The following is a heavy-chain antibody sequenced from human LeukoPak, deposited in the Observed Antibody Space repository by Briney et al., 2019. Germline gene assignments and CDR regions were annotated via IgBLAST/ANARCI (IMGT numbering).Heavy chain of an antibody. Sequence: PGGSLRLSCAASGFTFSDYYMSWIRQAPGKGLEWVSYISSSGSTIYYAESVKGRFTIPRDNAKNSLYLQMNSRRAEDTAVCYCARDRAILRYFDWLYYYYYGMDVWGQGTLVTVSS. CDR1: GFTFSDYY. CDR3: ARDRAILRYFDWLYYYYYGMDV. D-gene: IGHD3-9*01. V-gene: IGHV3-11*04. CDR2: ISSSGSTI. J-gene: IGHJ6*02.